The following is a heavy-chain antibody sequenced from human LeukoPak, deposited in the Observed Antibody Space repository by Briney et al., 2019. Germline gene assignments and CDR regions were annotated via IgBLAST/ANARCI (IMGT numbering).Heavy chain of an antibody. CDR3: ARGPGAVADY. J-gene: IGHJ4*02. V-gene: IGHV4-34*01. CDR2: ITHSGST. D-gene: IGHD6-19*01. CDR1: GGSFSGYY. Sequence: SETLSLTCAVYGGSFSGYYWSWIRQPPGKGLEWIGEITHSGSTNYNPSLKSRVTISVDTSKNRFSLKLSSVTAADTAVYYCARGPGAVADYWGQGTLVTVSS.